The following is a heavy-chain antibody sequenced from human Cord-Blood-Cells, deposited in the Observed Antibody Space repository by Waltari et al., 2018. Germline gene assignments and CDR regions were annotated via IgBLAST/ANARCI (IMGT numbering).Heavy chain of an antibody. CDR3: ARGGIFDY. D-gene: IGHD3-16*01. CDR2: ISLNSGSI. CDR1: GSTFDDSA. Sequence: EVQLVESGGGLVQPGSSLRLSCAASGSTFDDSAMHWVRQAPGKGLEWVSVISLNSGSIVYADSVKGRFTISRDNAKNSLYLQMNSLRAEDMALYYCARGGIFDYWGQGTLVTVSS. J-gene: IGHJ4*02. V-gene: IGHV3-9*03.